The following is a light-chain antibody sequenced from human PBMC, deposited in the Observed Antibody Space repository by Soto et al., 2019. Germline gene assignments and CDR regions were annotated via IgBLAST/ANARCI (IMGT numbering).Light chain of an antibody. CDR2: SNN. Sequence: QAVVTQPPSVSGAPGQRVTISCSGSTSNIGRNTVNWYKQFPGTAPKLLIYSNNQRPSGVPDRFSGSKSGTSVSLAISGLQSEDEADYYCAAWDDSLNGPVFGGGTKLTVL. CDR1: TSNIGRNT. V-gene: IGLV1-44*01. CDR3: AAWDDSLNGPV. J-gene: IGLJ3*02.